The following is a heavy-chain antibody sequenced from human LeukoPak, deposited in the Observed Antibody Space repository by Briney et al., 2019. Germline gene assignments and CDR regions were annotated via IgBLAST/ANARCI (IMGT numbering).Heavy chain of an antibody. J-gene: IGHJ4*02. CDR3: VRSSYDSSLRFDDY. V-gene: IGHV1-2*02. CDR1: GYTLTAYY. Sequence: ASVKVSCKASGYTLTAYYLHWVRQAPGQGLEWMGWLNPYSGDTNYAQNFQGRVTMTRDTSINTAYMELSRLRSDDTAVYYCVRSSYDSSLRFDDYWGQGTLVTVSS. D-gene: IGHD3-22*01. CDR2: LNPYSGDT.